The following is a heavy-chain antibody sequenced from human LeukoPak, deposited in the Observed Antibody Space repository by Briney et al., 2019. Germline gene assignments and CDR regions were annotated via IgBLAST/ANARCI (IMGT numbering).Heavy chain of an antibody. J-gene: IGHJ4*02. CDR2: IVVGSGNT. Sequence: SVKVSCTASGFTFTSSAMQWVQQARGQRLEWIGWIVVGSGNTNYAQKFQERVTITRDMSTSTAYMELSSLRSEDTAVYYCAASLEYSSSWYLDYWGQGTLVTVSS. CDR1: GFTFTSSA. CDR3: AASLEYSSSWYLDY. D-gene: IGHD6-13*01. V-gene: IGHV1-58*02.